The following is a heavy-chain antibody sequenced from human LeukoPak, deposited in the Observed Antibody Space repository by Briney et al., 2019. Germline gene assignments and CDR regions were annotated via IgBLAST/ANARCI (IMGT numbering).Heavy chain of an antibody. CDR1: GYTFTSYG. V-gene: IGHV1-2*04. J-gene: IGHJ1*01. CDR3: ARGRLVVVVAAAEYFQH. D-gene: IGHD2-15*01. CDR2: INPNSGGT. Sequence: ASVKVSCKASGYTFTSYGISWVRQAPGQGLEWMGWINPNSGGTNYAQKFQGWVTMTRDTSISTAYMELSRLRSDDTAVYYCARGRLVVVVAAAEYFQHWGQGTLVTISS.